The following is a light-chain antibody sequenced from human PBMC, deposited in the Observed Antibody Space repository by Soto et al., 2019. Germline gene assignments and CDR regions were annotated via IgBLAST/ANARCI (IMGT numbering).Light chain of an antibody. CDR1: QSIYIW. CDR3: QQYNSYPWT. CDR2: KAS. V-gene: IGKV1-5*03. J-gene: IGKJ1*01. Sequence: DIQMTQSPSTLSASVGDRVTITCRASQSIYIWLAWYQQKPGKAPKLLIYKASGLESGVPSRFSGSGSGTEFTLTISSLQPDDFATYYCQQYNSYPWTFGQGTKVVIK.